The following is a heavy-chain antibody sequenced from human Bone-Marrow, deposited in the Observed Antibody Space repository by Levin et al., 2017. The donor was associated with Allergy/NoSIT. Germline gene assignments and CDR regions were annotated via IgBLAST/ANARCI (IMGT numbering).Heavy chain of an antibody. CDR2: ISGSGGNT. CDR1: GFIFSNYA. V-gene: IGHV3-23*01. Sequence: GESLKISCAASGFIFSNYAMNWVRQAPGKGLEWVSQISGSGGNTHYADSVKGRFTFSRDNSKNTLHLQMNSLRAEDTAVYYCAGYDTSAYHSPFDYWGQGTLVTVSS. CDR3: AGYDTSAYHSPFDY. D-gene: IGHD3-22*01. J-gene: IGHJ4*02.